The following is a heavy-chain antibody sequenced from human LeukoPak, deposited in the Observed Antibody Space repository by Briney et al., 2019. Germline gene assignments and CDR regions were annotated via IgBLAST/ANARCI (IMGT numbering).Heavy chain of an antibody. V-gene: IGHV4-59*01. Sequence: NPSETLSLTCTVSGDSITSYWWTWIRQPPGKGLEWIGYVYYTGSTNYNPSLKSRVTISIDTSKSQFSLKLSSVTAADTAVYYCARSDGYGLVGIWGQGTMVTVSS. CDR2: VYYTGST. CDR1: GDSITSYW. D-gene: IGHD3-10*01. CDR3: ARSDGYGLVGI. J-gene: IGHJ3*02.